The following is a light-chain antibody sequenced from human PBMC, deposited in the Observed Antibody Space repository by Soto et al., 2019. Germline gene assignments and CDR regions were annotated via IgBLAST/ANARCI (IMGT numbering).Light chain of an antibody. CDR3: QQYGGSPRT. CDR2: GAA. Sequence: EIVMTQSPATLSVSPGERATLSCRASQSVSSNLAWYQQKPGQAPRLLIYGAASRATGIPDRFSGSGSGTDFTLTISRLEPEDFAVYYCQQYGGSPRTCGQGTKGDIK. V-gene: IGKV3-20*01. CDR1: QSVSSN. J-gene: IGKJ1*01.